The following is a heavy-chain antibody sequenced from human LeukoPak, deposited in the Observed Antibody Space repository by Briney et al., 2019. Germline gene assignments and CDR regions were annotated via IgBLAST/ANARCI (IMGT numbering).Heavy chain of an antibody. V-gene: IGHV4-34*01. CDR3: ARRAKGIVVVPAAHVREGWFDP. CDR2: INHSGST. J-gene: IGHJ5*02. Sequence: KPSETLSLTCAVYGGSFSGYYWSWIRQPPGKGLEWIGEINHSGSTNYNPSLKSRVTISVDTSKNQFSLKLSSVTAADTAVYYCARRAKGIVVVPAAHVREGWFDPWGQGTLVTVSS. CDR1: GGSFSGYY. D-gene: IGHD2-2*01.